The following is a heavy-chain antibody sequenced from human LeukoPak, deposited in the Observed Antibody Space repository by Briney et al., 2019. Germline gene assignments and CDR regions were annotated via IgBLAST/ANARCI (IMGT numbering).Heavy chain of an antibody. CDR2: IIPIFGTA. CDR1: GGTFSSFA. Sequence: SVKVSCKASGGTFSSFAISWVRQAPGQGLEWMGGIIPIFGTANYAQKFQGRVTITADESTSTAYMELSSLRSEDTAVYYCATGVRTEAVAGVGDYWGQGTLVTVSS. V-gene: IGHV1-69*13. CDR3: ATGVRTEAVAGVGDY. D-gene: IGHD6-19*01. J-gene: IGHJ4*02.